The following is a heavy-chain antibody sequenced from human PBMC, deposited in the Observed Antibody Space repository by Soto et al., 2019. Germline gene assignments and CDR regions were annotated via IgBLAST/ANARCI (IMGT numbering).Heavy chain of an antibody. J-gene: IGHJ5*02. D-gene: IGHD6-19*01. Sequence: QVRLVQSGAEVKKPGASVKVSCKASGYTFTSYDIIWVRQATGQGLEWMGWMNPSTGNTDSAEKFQGRLTMTRNTSISTVYMELSSPSFEDTPVYYCARGRIIVAGGFDPWGQGTLVTVSS. CDR1: GYTFTSYD. CDR2: MNPSTGNT. V-gene: IGHV1-8*01. CDR3: ARGRIIVAGGFDP.